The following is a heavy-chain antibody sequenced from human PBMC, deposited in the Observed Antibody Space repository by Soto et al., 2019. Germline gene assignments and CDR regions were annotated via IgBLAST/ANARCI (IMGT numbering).Heavy chain of an antibody. J-gene: IGHJ4*02. CDR3: AHRVLRTVFGLVTTTAIYFDF. V-gene: IGHV2-5*02. CDR1: GFSLTTSGVG. Sequence: QITLNESGPTVVRPTETLTLTCRFSGFSLTTSGVGVGWIRQSPGKAPEWLALIYWDDDKRYSASLKSRLTITKDTSKNQVDLTVSDLDPTDTATYYCAHRVLRTVFGLVTTTAIYFDFWGQGTPVDVSS. D-gene: IGHD3-3*01. CDR2: IYWDDDK.